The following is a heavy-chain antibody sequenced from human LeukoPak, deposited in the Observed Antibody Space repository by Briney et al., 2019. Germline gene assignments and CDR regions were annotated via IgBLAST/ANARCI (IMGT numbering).Heavy chain of an antibody. Sequence: SETLSLTCTVSGGSINNYYWSWIRQPAGKGLEWIGRIYTRGSTNYNPSLKSRVTMSVDTSKNQFSLKLSSVTAADTAVYYCARESSDYGDYYYYYYMDVWGKGTTVTVSS. CDR2: IYTRGST. V-gene: IGHV4-4*07. D-gene: IGHD4-17*01. J-gene: IGHJ6*03. CDR1: GGSINNYY. CDR3: ARESSDYGDYYYYYYMDV.